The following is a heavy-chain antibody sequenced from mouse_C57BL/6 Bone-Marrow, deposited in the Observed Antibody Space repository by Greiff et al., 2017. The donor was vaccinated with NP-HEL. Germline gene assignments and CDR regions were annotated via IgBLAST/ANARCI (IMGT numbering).Heavy chain of an antibody. CDR1: GYTFTSYG. D-gene: IGHD5-1*01. V-gene: IGHV1-81*01. Sequence: VQLQQSGAELARPGASVKLSCKASGYTFTSYGISWVKQRTGQGLEWIGEIYPRSGNTYYNEKFKGKATLTADKSSSTAYMELRSLTSEDSAVYFCAREMGVLYYFDYWGQGTPLTVSS. J-gene: IGHJ2*01. CDR2: IYPRSGNT. CDR3: AREMGVLYYFDY.